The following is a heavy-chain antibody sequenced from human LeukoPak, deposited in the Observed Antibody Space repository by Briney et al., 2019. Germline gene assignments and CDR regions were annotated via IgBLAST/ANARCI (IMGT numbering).Heavy chain of an antibody. Sequence: ASVKVSCKASGYTFTSYDINWVRQATGQGLEWMGWMNPNSGNTGYAQKFQGRVTMTRNTSISTADMELSSLRSEDTAVYYCARGYIVLMVYASEFDYWGQGTLVTVSS. D-gene: IGHD2-8*01. CDR3: ARGYIVLMVYASEFDY. CDR1: GYTFTSYD. J-gene: IGHJ4*02. V-gene: IGHV1-8*01. CDR2: MNPNSGNT.